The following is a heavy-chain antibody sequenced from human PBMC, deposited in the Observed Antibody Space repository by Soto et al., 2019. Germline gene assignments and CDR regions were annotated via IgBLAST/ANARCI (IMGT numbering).Heavy chain of an antibody. V-gene: IGHV6-1*01. Sequence: SQTLSLTCAISGDSVSSSSVTWNWIRQSPSRGLEWLGRTYYRCKWYNDYAESVKSRITVNPDTSKNQFSLHLNSVTPEDTAVYYCVRLIGNSGLDFWGQGTLVTASS. CDR3: VRLIGNSGLDF. CDR1: GDSVSSSSVT. J-gene: IGHJ4*02. D-gene: IGHD1-26*01. CDR2: TYYRCKWYN.